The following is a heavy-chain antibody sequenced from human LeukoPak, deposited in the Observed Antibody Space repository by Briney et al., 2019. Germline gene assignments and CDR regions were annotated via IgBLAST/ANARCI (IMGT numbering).Heavy chain of an antibody. CDR3: ARDPVGGSTIFDY. Sequence: SQTLSLTFAISGDSVSNNSAAWNWVRQSPSRGLEWLGRTYYRSKWYYDYAVAVKSRISINPDTSKNQFSLQLSSVTPEDTAVYYCARDPVGGSTIFDYWGQGTLVTVSS. D-gene: IGHD1-26*01. V-gene: IGHV6-1*01. CDR1: GDSVSNNSAA. CDR2: TYYRSKWYY. J-gene: IGHJ4*02.